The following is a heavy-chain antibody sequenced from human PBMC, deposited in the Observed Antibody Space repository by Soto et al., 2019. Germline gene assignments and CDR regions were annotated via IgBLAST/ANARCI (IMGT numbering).Heavy chain of an antibody. CDR1: GSAFSSSG. D-gene: IGHD3-3*02. V-gene: IGHV3-7*03. Sequence: GGSLRLSCAASGSAFSSSGLHWVCQAPEKGQEWVADIKCDGSDKYYVASVKRRLTISSDNAKNSLHLQVSSLRAEDMTVYYFVIRIIRIAPNRAELVFEVALILAYWGQGTLVTVSS. CDR3: VIRIIRIAPNRAELVFEVALILAY. CDR2: IKCDGSDK. J-gene: IGHJ4*02.